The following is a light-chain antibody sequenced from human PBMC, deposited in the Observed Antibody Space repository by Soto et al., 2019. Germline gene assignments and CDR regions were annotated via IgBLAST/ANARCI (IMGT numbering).Light chain of an antibody. CDR2: GVS. CDR1: QSVSNY. V-gene: IGKV3-11*01. Sequence: EIVLTQSPATLSLSPGERATLSCRASQSVSNYFKWYQQKPGQAPRLLIYGVSNRATGIPARFSGRGSGTDFTLTISSLEPEDFAVYYCQQHRDWPLTFGGGTKVEIK. CDR3: QQHRDWPLT. J-gene: IGKJ4*01.